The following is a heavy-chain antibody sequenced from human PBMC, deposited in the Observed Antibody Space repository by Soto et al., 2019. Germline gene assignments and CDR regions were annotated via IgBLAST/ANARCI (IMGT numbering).Heavy chain of an antibody. V-gene: IGHV4-59*01. CDR3: ARVLGYSSSWWRHSAFDI. CDR2: IYYSGYT. CDR1: GGSFSGYY. J-gene: IGHJ3*02. D-gene: IGHD6-13*01. Sequence: PSETLSLTCAVYGGSFSGYYWSWIRQPSGRGLEWIGYIYYSGYTSFNPSLKSRLTMSVDTSRNHFSLKLNSVTAADTAVYYCARVLGYSSSWWRHSAFDIWGQGTTVTVSS.